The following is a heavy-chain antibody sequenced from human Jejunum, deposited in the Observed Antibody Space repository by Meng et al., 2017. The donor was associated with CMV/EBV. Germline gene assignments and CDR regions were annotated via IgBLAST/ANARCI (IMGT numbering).Heavy chain of an antibody. J-gene: IGHJ1*01. Sequence: FTFSNYGIHWVRQAPGKGLEWVAVIWYDGNKKFYADSVKGRFTISRDNSKNTVYLQMNSLRGEDTAVYYCAKDYTHFCTSTTCYPPEHWGQGTLVTVSS. CDR2: IWYDGNKK. CDR1: FTFSNYG. V-gene: IGHV3-33*06. CDR3: AKDYTHFCTSTTCYPPEH. D-gene: IGHD2-2*01.